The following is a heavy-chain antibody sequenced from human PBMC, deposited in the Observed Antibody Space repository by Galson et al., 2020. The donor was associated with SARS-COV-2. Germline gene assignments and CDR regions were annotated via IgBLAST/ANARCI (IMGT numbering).Heavy chain of an antibody. CDR1: GFTFSGYW. V-gene: IGHV3-7*03. Sequence: GGSLRLSCAASGFTFSGYWMSWVRQAPGKGLEWVANIKQDGSEKYYVDSVKGRFTISRDNAKNSLYLQMNSLRAEDTAVYYCARVGSISWFFDSGVQGTLVTVSS. D-gene: IGHD6-13*01. CDR3: ARVGSISWFFDS. CDR2: IKQDGSEK. J-gene: IGHJ4*02.